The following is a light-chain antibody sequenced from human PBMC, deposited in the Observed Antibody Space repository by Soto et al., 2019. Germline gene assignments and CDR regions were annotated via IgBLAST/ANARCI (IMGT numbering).Light chain of an antibody. CDR3: CSYTASDPWV. J-gene: IGLJ3*02. V-gene: IGLV2-11*01. Sequence: SALTQPRSVSGSPGQSVTVSFTGTNNDIRGFPYVSWYQQVPGKAPKLMISAVTQRPSEVPERFSGSRSGDTASLTISGIQADDEADYVWCSYTASDPWVFGGGTK. CDR1: NNDIRGFPY. CDR2: AVT.